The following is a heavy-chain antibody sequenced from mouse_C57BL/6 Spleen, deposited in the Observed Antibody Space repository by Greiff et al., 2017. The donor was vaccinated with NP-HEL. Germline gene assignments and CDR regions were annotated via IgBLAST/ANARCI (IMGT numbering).Heavy chain of an antibody. CDR1: GYTFTSYG. Sequence: QVQLQQSGAELARPGASVKLSCKASGYTFTSYGISWVKQRTGQGPEWIGEIYPRSGNTYYNEKFKGKATLTADKSSSTAYMELRSLTSEDSAVYFCARGGDPYYFDYWGQGTTLTVSS. CDR3: ARGGDPYYFDY. V-gene: IGHV1-81*01. CDR2: IYPRSGNT. J-gene: IGHJ2*01.